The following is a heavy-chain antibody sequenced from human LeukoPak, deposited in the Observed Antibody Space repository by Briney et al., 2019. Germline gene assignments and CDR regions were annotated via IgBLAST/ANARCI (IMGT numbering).Heavy chain of an antibody. CDR3: AREGDLSGYCSSTSCLYGHNDAFDI. CDR1: GYTFTGYY. Sequence: GASVKVSCKASGYTFTGYYMHWVRQAPGQGLEWMGWINPNSGGTNYAQKFQGRVTMTRDTSISTAYMELSRLRSDDTAVYYCAREGDLSGYCSSTSCLYGHNDAFDIWGQGTMVTVSS. CDR2: INPNSGGT. V-gene: IGHV1-2*02. J-gene: IGHJ3*02. D-gene: IGHD2-2*01.